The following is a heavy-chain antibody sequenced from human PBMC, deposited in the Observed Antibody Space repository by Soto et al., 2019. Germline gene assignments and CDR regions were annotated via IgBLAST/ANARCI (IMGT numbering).Heavy chain of an antibody. D-gene: IGHD5-12*01. Sequence: EVQLVESGGGLIQPGGSLRLSCAASGFTVSSNYMSWVRQAPGKGLEWVSVIYSGGSTYYADSVKGRFTISRDNSKNTLFLQMDRLRAEDTAVDYCAGDRVESGYPEYFQHLGQGTLVTVSS. J-gene: IGHJ1*01. CDR3: AGDRVESGYPEYFQH. CDR1: GFTVSSNY. V-gene: IGHV3-53*01. CDR2: IYSGGST.